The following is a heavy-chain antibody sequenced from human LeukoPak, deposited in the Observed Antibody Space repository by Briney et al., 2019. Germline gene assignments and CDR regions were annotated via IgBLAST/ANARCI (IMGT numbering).Heavy chain of an antibody. V-gene: IGHV3-23*01. CDR1: GFTFSSYA. CDR3: ARLRYYAVDV. D-gene: IGHD2-21*01. J-gene: IGHJ6*02. Sequence: PGGSLRLSCAASGFTFSSYAMSWVRQAPGKGLEWVSAISGSGGSTYYADSVKGRFTISRDNAKNSLYLQMNSLRAEDTAVYFCARLRYYAVDVWGQGTTVIVSS. CDR2: ISGSGGST.